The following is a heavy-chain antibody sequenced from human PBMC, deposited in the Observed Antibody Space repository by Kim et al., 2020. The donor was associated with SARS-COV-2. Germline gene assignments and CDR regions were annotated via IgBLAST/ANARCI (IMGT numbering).Heavy chain of an antibody. V-gene: IGHV3-64D*09. Sequence: GGSLRLSCSASGFTFSSYAMHWVRQTPGKGLEYVSAISSNGGSTYYADSVKGRFTISRDNSKNTLYLQMSSLRAEDTAVYYCVKDPAPSSGWYPDLGYWGQGTLVTVSS. CDR1: GFTFSSYA. J-gene: IGHJ4*02. CDR2: ISSNGGST. CDR3: VKDPAPSSGWYPDLGY. D-gene: IGHD6-19*01.